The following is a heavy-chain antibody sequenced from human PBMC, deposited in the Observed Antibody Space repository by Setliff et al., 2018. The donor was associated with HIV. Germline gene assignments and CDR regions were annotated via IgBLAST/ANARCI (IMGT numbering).Heavy chain of an antibody. CDR3: ARSAYNWDYLFDY. V-gene: IGHV3-21*01. CDR1: GDSISSESSF. D-gene: IGHD1-7*01. J-gene: IGHJ4*02. CDR2: ISSSGSYI. Sequence: TSETLSLTCSVSGDSISSESSFWSWVRQYPGKGLEWVSSISSSGSYIYYAPSLKGRFTISRDNAKNSLYLQMNSLRAEDTAVYYCARSAYNWDYLFDYWGQGTLVTVSS.